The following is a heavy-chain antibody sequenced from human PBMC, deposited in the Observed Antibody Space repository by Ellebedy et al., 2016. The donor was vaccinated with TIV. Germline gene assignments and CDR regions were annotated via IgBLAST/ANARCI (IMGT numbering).Heavy chain of an antibody. CDR1: GFTFSSYG. J-gene: IGHJ4*02. CDR3: ARPMVRGVISSFDY. D-gene: IGHD3-10*01. Sequence: GESLKISCAASGFTFSSYGMHWVRQAPGKGLEWVAFIRYDGSNKYYADSVKGQFTISRDNSKNTLYLQMNSLRAEDTAVYHCARPMVRGVISSFDYWGQGTLVTVSS. V-gene: IGHV3-30*02. CDR2: IRYDGSNK.